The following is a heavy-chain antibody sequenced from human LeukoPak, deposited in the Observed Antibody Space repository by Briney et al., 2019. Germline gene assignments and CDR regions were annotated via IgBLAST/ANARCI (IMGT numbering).Heavy chain of an antibody. CDR1: GFSFSSYA. CDR2: ISASGGST. J-gene: IGHJ4*02. V-gene: IGHV3-23*01. CDR3: AKSTSTRITILGY. Sequence: TGGSLRLSWAAAGFSFSSYAMIWVRQAPGRGLDWVSIISASGGSTYYADSVKGRFTISRDNSKNTLYLQMNSLRAEDTAVYYCAKSTSTRITILGYWGQGTLVTVSP. D-gene: IGHD3-10*01.